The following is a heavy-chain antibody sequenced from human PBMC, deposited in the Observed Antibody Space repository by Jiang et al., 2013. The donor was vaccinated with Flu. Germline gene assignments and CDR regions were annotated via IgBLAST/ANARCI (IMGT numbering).Heavy chain of an antibody. CDR1: GYSFTTYS. CDR3: ARRSPTDY. CDR2: INPNTGNP. D-gene: IGHD4-17*01. Sequence: VQSGSELKKPGASVKISCKTSGYSFTTYSINWVRQAPGQGLEWMGWINPNTGNPIYAQGFTGRFVFSLDTSVSTAYLQINNLEAEDTAVYYCARRSPTDYWGQGTVVTVSS. J-gene: IGHJ1*01. V-gene: IGHV7-4-1*02.